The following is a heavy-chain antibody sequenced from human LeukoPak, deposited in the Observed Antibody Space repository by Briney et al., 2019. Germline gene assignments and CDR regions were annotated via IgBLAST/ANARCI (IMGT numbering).Heavy chain of an antibody. J-gene: IGHJ4*02. CDR3: ARDIVATKSGYYFDY. V-gene: IGHV4-4*02. D-gene: IGHD5-12*01. Sequence: ASETLSLTCAVSGGSISSSNWWSWVRQPPGKGLEWIGEIYHSGSTNYNPSLKSRVTISVDKSKNQFSLKLSSVTAADTAVYYCARDIVATKSGYYFDYWGQGTLVTVSS. CDR2: IYHSGST. CDR1: GGSISSSNW.